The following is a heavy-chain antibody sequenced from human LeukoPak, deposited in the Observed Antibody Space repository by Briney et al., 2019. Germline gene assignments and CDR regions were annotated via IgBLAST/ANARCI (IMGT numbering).Heavy chain of an antibody. CDR2: IYYSGTT. J-gene: IGHJ3*02. V-gene: IGHV4-59*01. D-gene: IGHD3-22*01. Sequence: PSETLSLTCTASGDSINNYYWSWIRQPPGKGLEWIGFIYYSGTTNYNPSLKSRVTISVDTSKNQYSLKLSSVTAADTAVYYCARERDSSVIDGFDIWGQGTMVTVSS. CDR1: GDSINNYY. CDR3: ARERDSSVIDGFDI.